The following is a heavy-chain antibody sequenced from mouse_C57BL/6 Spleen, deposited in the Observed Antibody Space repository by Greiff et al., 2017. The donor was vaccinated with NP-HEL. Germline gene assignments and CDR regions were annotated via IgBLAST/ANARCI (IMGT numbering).Heavy chain of an antibody. Sequence: QVQLQQSGPGLVQPSQSLSITCTVSGFSLTSYGVHWVRQSPGKGLEWLGVIWSGGSTDYNAAFIYRLSISKDNSKSQVFFKMNSLQADDTAIYYCARDYYGSSYYGGWGQGTTLTVSS. D-gene: IGHD1-1*01. J-gene: IGHJ2*01. CDR2: IWSGGST. CDR3: ARDYYGSSYYGG. CDR1: GFSLTSYG. V-gene: IGHV2-2*01.